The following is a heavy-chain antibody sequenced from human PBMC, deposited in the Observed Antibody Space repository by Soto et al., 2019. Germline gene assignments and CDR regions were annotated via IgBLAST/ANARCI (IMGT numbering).Heavy chain of an antibody. V-gene: IGHV4-39*07. CDR1: GGSISSSSYY. CDR3: ARAGGLGAVAVDY. CDR2: IYYSGST. D-gene: IGHD6-19*01. J-gene: IGHJ4*02. Sequence: SETLSLTCTVSGGSISSSSYYWGWIRQPPGKGLEWIGSIYYSGSTYYNPSLKSRVTISVDTSKNQFSLRLRSVTAADTAVYYCARAGGLGAVAVDYWGQGTLVTVSS.